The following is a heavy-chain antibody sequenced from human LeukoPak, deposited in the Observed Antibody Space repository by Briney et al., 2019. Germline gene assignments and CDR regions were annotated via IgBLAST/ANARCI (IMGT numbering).Heavy chain of an antibody. CDR2: IFYSGST. CDR1: GGSITTYY. CDR3: ARVKIYYFDY. V-gene: IGHV4-59*01. J-gene: IGHJ4*02. Sequence: PSETLSLTCSVSGGSITTYYRSWIRQTPGKGLEWIGYIFYSGSTNYNPSLKSRATMSVDTSKNQFSLKLTSVTAADTAVYYCARVKIYYFDYWGQGTLVTVSS.